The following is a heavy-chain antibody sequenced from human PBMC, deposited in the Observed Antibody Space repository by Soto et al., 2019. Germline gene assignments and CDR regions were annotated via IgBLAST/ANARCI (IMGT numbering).Heavy chain of an antibody. CDR1: GFTFGDYA. CDR3: TRDVGGYDILTGYYTGKTRKTDYYYYYYMDV. D-gene: IGHD3-9*01. CDR2: IRSKAYGGTT. J-gene: IGHJ6*03. V-gene: IGHV3-49*03. Sequence: GGSLRLSCTASGFTFGDYAMSWFRQAPGKGLEWVGFIRSKAYGGTTEYAASVKGRFTISRDDSKSIAYLQMNSLKTEDTAVYYCTRDVGGYDILTGYYTGKTRKTDYYYYYYMDVWGKGTTVTVSS.